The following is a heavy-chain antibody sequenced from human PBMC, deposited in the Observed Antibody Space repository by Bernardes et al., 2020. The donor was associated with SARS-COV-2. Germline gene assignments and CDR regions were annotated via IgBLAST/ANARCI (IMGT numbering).Heavy chain of an antibody. D-gene: IGHD1-1*01. CDR2: ITIYNGNT. CDR3: ARAAHDPRDAFDI. CDR1: GYTFTRYG. V-gene: IGHV1-18*04. J-gene: IGHJ3*02. Sequence: ASVKVSCKASGYTFTRYGFIWARQAPGQGLEWLGGITIYNGNTNYVQKLQGRITLTTDTSTNTAYMELRSLRSDDTAVYYCARAAHDPRDAFDIWGQGTMVIVAS.